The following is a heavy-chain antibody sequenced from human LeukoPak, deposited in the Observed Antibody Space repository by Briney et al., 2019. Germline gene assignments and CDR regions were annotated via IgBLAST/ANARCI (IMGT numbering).Heavy chain of an antibody. V-gene: IGHV4-39*01. Sequence: PSETLSLTCTVSGGSISSSSYYWAWIRQPPGKGLEWIGSIYYSGTTFYNPSLKSRVTISVDTSKNQFSPKLSSVTAADTAVYYCARGGDYGNYWGQGTLVTVSS. CDR2: IYYSGTT. CDR3: ARGGDYGNY. J-gene: IGHJ4*02. D-gene: IGHD4-17*01. CDR1: GGSISSSSYY.